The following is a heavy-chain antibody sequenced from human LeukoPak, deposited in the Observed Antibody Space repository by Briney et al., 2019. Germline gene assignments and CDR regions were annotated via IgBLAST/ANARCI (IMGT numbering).Heavy chain of an antibody. Sequence: GGSLRLSCAASGFTFSSYEMNWVRQAPGKGLEWVSYISSSGSIIYYADSVKGRFTISRDNAKNSLYLQMNSLRAEDTAVYYCARDLGGYSYFDYWGQGTLVTVSS. CDR1: GFTFSSYE. CDR2: ISSSGSII. J-gene: IGHJ4*02. V-gene: IGHV3-48*03. CDR3: ARDLGGYSYFDY. D-gene: IGHD5-18*01.